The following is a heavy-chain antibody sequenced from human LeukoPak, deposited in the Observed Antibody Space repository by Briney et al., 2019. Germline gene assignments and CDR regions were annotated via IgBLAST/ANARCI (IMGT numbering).Heavy chain of an antibody. Sequence: PSQTLSLTCTVSGGSISSGGYYWSWIRQHPGKGLEWIGYIYYSGSTYYNPSLKSRVTISVDTSKNQFSLKLSSVTAADTAVYYCARSYDSSGYTRLYYFDYWGQGTLVTVSS. CDR1: GGSISSGGYY. CDR2: IYYSGST. V-gene: IGHV4-31*03. CDR3: ARSYDSSGYTRLYYFDY. J-gene: IGHJ4*02. D-gene: IGHD3-22*01.